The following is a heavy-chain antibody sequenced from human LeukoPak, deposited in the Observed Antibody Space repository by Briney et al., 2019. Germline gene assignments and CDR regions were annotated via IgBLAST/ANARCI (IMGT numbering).Heavy chain of an antibody. D-gene: IGHD3-22*01. CDR3: ARPYYYDSRIDP. Sequence: SETLSLTCTVSGGSISSGDYYWSWIRRPPGKGLEWVGYMYYSGSTYYNPSLKSRVTISVDTSKNQFSLQLSSVTAADTAVYYCARPYYYDSRIDPWGQGTLVTVSS. CDR2: MYYSGST. CDR1: GGSISSGDYY. J-gene: IGHJ5*02. V-gene: IGHV4-30-4*01.